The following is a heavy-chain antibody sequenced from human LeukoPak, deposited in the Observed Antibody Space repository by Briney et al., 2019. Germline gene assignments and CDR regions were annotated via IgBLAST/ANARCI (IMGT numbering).Heavy chain of an antibody. D-gene: IGHD1-26*01. CDR3: AKVGRGGYHFDY. Sequence: GGSLTLSCAVSAVTFSSYAMSWVRQAPGKGREWVSAISGSGGSTYYADSVKGRFTISRDNSKNTLYLQMNSLRAEDTAVYYCAKVGRGGYHFDYWGQGTLVTVSS. V-gene: IGHV3-23*01. CDR2: ISGSGGST. CDR1: AVTFSSYA. J-gene: IGHJ4*02.